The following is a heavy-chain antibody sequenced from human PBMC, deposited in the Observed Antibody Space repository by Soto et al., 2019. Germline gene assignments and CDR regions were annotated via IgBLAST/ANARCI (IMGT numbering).Heavy chain of an antibody. V-gene: IGHV4-4*07. CDR2: VQMSGTT. Sequence: SETLSLNCAVSGASVRSYHWSWIRQAAGKGLEWIGRVQMSGTTNYNPSLKTRVTMSLDTSKNEVSLRMTSVTAADTAVYFCAKDRSTMRWFDPWGQGILVTVSS. J-gene: IGHJ5*02. D-gene: IGHD1-1*01. CDR1: GASVRSYH. CDR3: AKDRSTMRWFDP.